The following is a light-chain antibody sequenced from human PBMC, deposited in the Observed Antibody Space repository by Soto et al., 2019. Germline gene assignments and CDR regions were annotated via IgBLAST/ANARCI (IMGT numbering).Light chain of an antibody. J-gene: IGKJ2*01. CDR2: KAS. Sequence: DIQMTQSPSTLSASVGDRVTITCRASQRIFNWLAWYQQKPGKAPKLLIQKASNLETGVPSRFNGSGSGTDFTLSISSLQPDDSATYYCQQYNSFYPTFGQGTKVDIK. V-gene: IGKV1-5*03. CDR1: QRIFNW. CDR3: QQYNSFYPT.